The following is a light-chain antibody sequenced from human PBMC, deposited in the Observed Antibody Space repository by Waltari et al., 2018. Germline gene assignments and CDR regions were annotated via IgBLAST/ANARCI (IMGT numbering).Light chain of an antibody. CDR2: GAS. Sequence: EIVMTQSPATLSVSPGERATLSCRASQSVSRNLAWYQQKPGQAPVLLIYGASTRATGIPARFSGSGSGTAFTLTISSLQSEDFAVYYCQQYNNWPFTFGPGTKVDIK. J-gene: IGKJ3*01. CDR3: QQYNNWPFT. V-gene: IGKV3-15*01. CDR1: QSVSRN.